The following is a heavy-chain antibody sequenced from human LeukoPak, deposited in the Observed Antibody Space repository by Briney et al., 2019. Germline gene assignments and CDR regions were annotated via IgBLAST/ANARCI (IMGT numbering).Heavy chain of an antibody. CDR2: ISYDGSNK. D-gene: IGHD2-2*01. J-gene: IGHJ4*02. CDR1: GFTFSSYA. Sequence: GRSLRLSCAASGFTFSSYAMHWVRQAPGKGLEWVAVISYDGSNKYYADSVKGRFTISRDNSKNTLYLQMNSLRAEDTAVYSCARDCDRGSCQSSIDYWGQGTLVTVSS. V-gene: IGHV3-30-3*01. CDR3: ARDCDRGSCQSSIDY.